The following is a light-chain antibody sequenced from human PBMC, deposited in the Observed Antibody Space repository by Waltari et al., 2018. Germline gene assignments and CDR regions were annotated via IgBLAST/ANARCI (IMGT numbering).Light chain of an antibody. CDR2: EVT. Sequence: QSALTQPPSASGSPGQSVTISCTGTSSDIGAYDHVSWYQQHPGKAPNLLVYEVTKRPSGVPARLSGSKSGNTASLTVSGLQAEDEADYYCCSYAGSNNLGVFGGGTKLTVL. V-gene: IGLV2-8*01. CDR3: CSYAGSNNLGV. J-gene: IGLJ3*02. CDR1: SSDIGAYDH.